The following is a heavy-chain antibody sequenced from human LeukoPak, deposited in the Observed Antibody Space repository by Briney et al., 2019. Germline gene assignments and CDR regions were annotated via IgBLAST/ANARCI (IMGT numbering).Heavy chain of an antibody. CDR1: GYTFTSYG. J-gene: IGHJ4*02. Sequence: ASVKVSCKASGYTFTSYGISWVRQAPGQGLEWMGWISAYNGNTNYAQKLQGRVTVTTDTSTSTAYMELRSLRSDDTAVYYCARETYYYGSGSYFYWGQGTLVTVSS. CDR2: ISAYNGNT. D-gene: IGHD3-10*01. CDR3: ARETYYYGSGSYFY. V-gene: IGHV1-18*01.